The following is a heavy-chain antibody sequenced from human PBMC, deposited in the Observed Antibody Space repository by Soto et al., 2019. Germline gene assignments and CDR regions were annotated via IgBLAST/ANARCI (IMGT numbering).Heavy chain of an antibody. CDR2: TYSGGDT. J-gene: IGHJ3*02. V-gene: IGHV3-53*01. CDR3: VRKRGQVSAIDI. D-gene: IGHD3-10*01. CDR1: GFTVNSNY. Sequence: PGGSLRLSCAASGFTVNSNYMTWVRQAPGKGLEWVSVTYSGGDTYYAGSVKGRFTIFRDNSMNTLFLQMNSLRADDTAVYYCVRKRGQVSAIDIWGQGTLVTVSS.